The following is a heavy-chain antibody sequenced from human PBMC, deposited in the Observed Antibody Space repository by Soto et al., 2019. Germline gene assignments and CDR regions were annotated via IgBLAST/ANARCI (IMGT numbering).Heavy chain of an antibody. CDR3: ARQLFGTYRHHFDY. CDR2: IKEDGSEK. D-gene: IGHD6-6*01. CDR1: GFTFSSHW. Sequence: PGGSLRLSCAATGFTFSSHWMTWVRQAPGKGLEWVANIKEDGSEKYYADSVKGRFTISRDNVKNSLYLQMSSLRAEDTAIYYCARQLFGTYRHHFDYWGQGSLVTVSS. V-gene: IGHV3-7*03. J-gene: IGHJ4*02.